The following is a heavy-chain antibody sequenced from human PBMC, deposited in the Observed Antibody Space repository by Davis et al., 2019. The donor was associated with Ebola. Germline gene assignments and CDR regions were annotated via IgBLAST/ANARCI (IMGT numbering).Heavy chain of an antibody. V-gene: IGHV1-69*10. J-gene: IGHJ4*02. Sequence: SVKVSCKASGGTFSSYAISWVRQAPGQGLEWMGGIIPILGIANYAQKFQGRVTITADKSTSTAYMELSSLRSEDTAVYYCARGYCSSTSCYSPPGYWGQGTLVTVSS. D-gene: IGHD2-2*02. CDR3: ARGYCSSTSCYSPPGY. CDR1: GGTFSSYA. CDR2: IIPILGIA.